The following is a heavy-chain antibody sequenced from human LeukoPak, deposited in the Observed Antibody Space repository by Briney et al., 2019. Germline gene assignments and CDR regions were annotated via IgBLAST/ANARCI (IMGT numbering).Heavy chain of an antibody. Sequence: PSEALSLTCTVSGGSIRSSNYYWDWIRQPPGKGLEWIGSISYSGSAYYNPSLKSRVTISVDTSKNHFSLRLSSVTAADTAVYYCARRWIVRASQFDYWGQGTLVTVSS. CDR3: ARRWIVRASQFDY. D-gene: IGHD1-26*01. J-gene: IGHJ4*02. V-gene: IGHV4-39*02. CDR1: GGSIRSSNYY. CDR2: ISYSGSA.